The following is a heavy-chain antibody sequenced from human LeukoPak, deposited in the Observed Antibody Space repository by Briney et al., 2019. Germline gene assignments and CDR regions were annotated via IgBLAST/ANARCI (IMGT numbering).Heavy chain of an antibody. V-gene: IGHV3-74*01. J-gene: IGHJ6*02. CDR1: GSTFSSYW. CDR3: ARDHALRVGGMDV. Sequence: GGSLRLSCAASGSTFSSYWMHWVRQAPGKGLVWVSRINGDGSSASYADSVKGRFTISRDNAKSTVYLQTNILTAEDTAVYYCARDHALRVGGMDVWGQGTTVTVSS. CDR2: INGDGSSA. D-gene: IGHD1-26*01.